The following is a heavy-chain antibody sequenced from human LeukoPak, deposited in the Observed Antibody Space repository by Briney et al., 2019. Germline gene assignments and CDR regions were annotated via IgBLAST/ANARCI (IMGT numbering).Heavy chain of an antibody. D-gene: IGHD1-1*01. Sequence: GSSVKVSCKASGGTFSSYAISWVRQAPGQGLEWMGRIIPILGIANYAQKFQGRVTITADKSTSTAYMELSSLRSEDTAVYYCARSMAANDYYYYGMDVWGQGTTDTVSS. J-gene: IGHJ6*02. CDR3: ARSMAANDYYYYGMDV. CDR1: GGTFSSYA. V-gene: IGHV1-69*04. CDR2: IIPILGIA.